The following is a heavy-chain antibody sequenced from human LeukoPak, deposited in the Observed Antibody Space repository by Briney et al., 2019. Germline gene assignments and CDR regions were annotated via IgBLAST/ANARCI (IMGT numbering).Heavy chain of an antibody. CDR3: ASLEGQQLVV. CDR1: GGSFSGYY. Sequence: SETLSLTCAVYGGSFSGYYWSWIRQPPGKGLEWIGEINHSGSTNYNPSLKSRVTISVDTSKNQFSLKLSSVTAADTAVYCCASLEGQQLVVWGQGTLVTVSS. D-gene: IGHD6-13*01. V-gene: IGHV4-34*01. CDR2: INHSGST. J-gene: IGHJ4*02.